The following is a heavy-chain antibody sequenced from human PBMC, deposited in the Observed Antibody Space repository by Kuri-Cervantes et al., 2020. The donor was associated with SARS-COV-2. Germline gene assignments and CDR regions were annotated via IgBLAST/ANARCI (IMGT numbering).Heavy chain of an antibody. V-gene: IGHV1-24*01. D-gene: IGHD3-3*01. Sequence: ASVKVSCKVSGYTLTELSMHWVRQAPGKGLEWMGGFDPEDGETIYAQKFQGRVIMTEDTSTDTAYMELRSLRSDDTAVYYCASHRSGYPNWFDPWGQGTLVTVSS. J-gene: IGHJ5*02. CDR1: GYTLTELS. CDR3: ASHRSGYPNWFDP. CDR2: FDPEDGET.